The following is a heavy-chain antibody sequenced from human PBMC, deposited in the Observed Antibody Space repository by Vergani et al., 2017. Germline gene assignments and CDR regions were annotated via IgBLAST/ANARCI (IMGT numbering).Heavy chain of an antibody. CDR1: GGTFSSYA. CDR3: AGRTGTDYYMDV. CDR2: IIPILGTA. D-gene: IGHD1-7*01. Sequence: QVQLVQSGAEVKKPGSSVKVSCKASGGTFSSYAISWGRRAPGQGLEWMGRIIPILGTANYAQKFQGRVTITADESTSTAYMELSSLRSEDTAVYYCAGRTGTDYYMDVWGKGTTVTVSS. V-gene: IGHV1-69*11. J-gene: IGHJ6*03.